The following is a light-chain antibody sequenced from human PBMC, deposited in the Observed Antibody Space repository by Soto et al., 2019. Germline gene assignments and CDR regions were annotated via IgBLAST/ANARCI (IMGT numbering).Light chain of an antibody. CDR1: QIVSNY. J-gene: IGKJ1*01. CDR3: QQYNTYSPPWT. V-gene: IGKV3-15*01. Sequence: VLTESPVTLSLSPGERATLSCRAIQIVSNYLAWYQQKPGQAPRLLIYGASTRATGIPARFSGSGSGTEFTLTISSLQPDDFATYYSQQYNTYSPPWTLVQGTQVYIK. CDR2: GAS.